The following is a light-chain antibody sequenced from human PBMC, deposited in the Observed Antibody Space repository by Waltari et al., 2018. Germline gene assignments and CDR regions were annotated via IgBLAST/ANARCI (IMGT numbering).Light chain of an antibody. J-gene: IGLJ3*02. Sequence: QSVLTQPPSVSGAPGQRVTISCTGSGSNIGAGYDVHWYQQLPRAAPKLLIYGSTSRPLGVPARFCGSTARTSASLAITGLQAEDEADYYCQSYDTSLSVVFGGGTKLTVL. CDR2: GST. CDR1: GSNIGAGYD. V-gene: IGLV1-40*01. CDR3: QSYDTSLSVV.